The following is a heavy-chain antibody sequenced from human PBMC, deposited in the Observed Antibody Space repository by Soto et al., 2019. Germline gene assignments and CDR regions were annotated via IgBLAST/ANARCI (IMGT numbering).Heavy chain of an antibody. D-gene: IGHD3-22*01. Sequence: SETLSLTCTVSGGSISSYYWSWIRQPPGKGLEWIGYIYYSGSTNYNPSLKSRVTISVDTSKNQFSLKLSSVTAADTAVYYCASAGSSGYVNWFDPWGQGTLVTVSS. CDR2: IYYSGST. J-gene: IGHJ5*02. CDR3: ASAGSSGYVNWFDP. V-gene: IGHV4-59*08. CDR1: GGSISSYY.